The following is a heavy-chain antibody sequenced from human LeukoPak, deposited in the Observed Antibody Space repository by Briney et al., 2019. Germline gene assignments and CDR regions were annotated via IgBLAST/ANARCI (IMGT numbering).Heavy chain of an antibody. V-gene: IGHV3-30-3*01. D-gene: IGHD3-10*01. Sequence: GGSLRLSCAASGFTFSSYAMHWVRQAPGKGLEWVAVISYDGSNKYYADSVKGRFTISRDNSKNTLYLQMNGLRAEDTAVYYCARDYYGSGSSDYWGQGTLVTVSS. CDR3: ARDYYGSGSSDY. J-gene: IGHJ4*02. CDR1: GFTFSSYA. CDR2: ISYDGSNK.